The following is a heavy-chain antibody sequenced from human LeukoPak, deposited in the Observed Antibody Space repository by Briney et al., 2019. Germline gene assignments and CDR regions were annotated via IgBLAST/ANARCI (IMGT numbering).Heavy chain of an antibody. J-gene: IGHJ4*02. CDR3: ARAPRIGYGGTVDY. CDR1: GYTFTSYD. D-gene: IGHD4-23*01. Sequence: ASVKVSCKASGYTFTSYDINWVRQATGQGLEWMGWMNPNSGNTGYAQKLQGRVTMTTDTSTSTAYMELRSLRSDDTAVYYCARAPRIGYGGTVDYWGQGTLVTVSS. V-gene: IGHV1-8*01. CDR2: MNPNSGNT.